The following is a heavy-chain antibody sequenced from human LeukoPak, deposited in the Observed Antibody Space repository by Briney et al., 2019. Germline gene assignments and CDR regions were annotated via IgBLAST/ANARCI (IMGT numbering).Heavy chain of an antibody. J-gene: IGHJ4*02. CDR2: IYSSGAT. D-gene: IGHD3-22*01. CDR3: ARLANPSGYWD. Sequence: GGSLRLSCAVSGFTVSSNYMNWVRQAPGKGLECVSVIYSSGATFYTDSVKGRFTISRDNSKNTLYLQMNSLRVEETAVYYCARLANPSGYWDWGQGTLVAVSS. CDR1: GFTVSSNY. V-gene: IGHV3-53*01.